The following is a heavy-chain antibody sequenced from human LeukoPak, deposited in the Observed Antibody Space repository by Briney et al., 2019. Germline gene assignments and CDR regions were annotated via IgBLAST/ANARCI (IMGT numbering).Heavy chain of an antibody. CDR2: VDVSGGRSGGRT. J-gene: IGHJ6*03. CDR1: GFTLSNYA. D-gene: IGHD2-2*02. CDR3: ARDSTDIVVVPAAIHSSPMDV. V-gene: IGHV3-23*01. Sequence: GGSLRLSCAASGFTLSNYAMSWVRQAPGKGLEWVSGVDVSGGRSGGRTYYADSVKGRFTISRDDSKKTLYLQMNSLRAEDTAVYYCARDSTDIVVVPAAIHSSPMDVWGKGTTVTVSS.